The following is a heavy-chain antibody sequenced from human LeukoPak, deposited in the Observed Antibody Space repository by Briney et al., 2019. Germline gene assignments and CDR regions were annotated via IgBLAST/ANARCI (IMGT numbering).Heavy chain of an antibody. V-gene: IGHV1-18*01. CDR1: GYTFTSYG. CDR2: ISAYNGNT. CDR3: ARGPGYDYGSGSSFDY. Sequence: GASVKVSCKASGYTFTSYGISWVRQAPGQGLEWLGWISAYNGNTNYAQKLQGRVTMTTDTSTSTAYMELRSLRSDDTAVYYCARGPGYDYGSGSSFDYWGQGTLVTASS. J-gene: IGHJ4*02. D-gene: IGHD3-10*01.